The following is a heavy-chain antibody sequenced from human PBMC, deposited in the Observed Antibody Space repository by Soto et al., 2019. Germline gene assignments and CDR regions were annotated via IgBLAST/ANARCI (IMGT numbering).Heavy chain of an antibody. J-gene: IGHJ5*02. CDR3: XREKDILTGYYGNWFDP. CDR2: IKQDGSEK. Sequence: GGSLRLSCAASGFTFSSYWMSWVRQAPGKGLEWVANIKQDGSEKYYVDSVKGRFTISRDNAKNSLYLQMNSLRAEDTAVYYCXREKDILTGYYGNWFDPWGQGTLVTVSS. V-gene: IGHV3-7*01. D-gene: IGHD3-9*01. CDR1: GFTFSSYW.